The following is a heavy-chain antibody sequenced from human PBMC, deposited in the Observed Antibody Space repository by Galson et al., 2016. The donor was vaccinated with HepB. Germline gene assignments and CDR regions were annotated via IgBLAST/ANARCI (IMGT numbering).Heavy chain of an antibody. D-gene: IGHD1-26*01. Sequence: CAISGDSVSSDSAAWNWIRQSPSRGLEWLGRTYYRSKWYNAYALSVKSRITMNADTSKNQFSLQLNSVTPEGKALYFCARAEANWYGGGDNWFDPWGQGTLVTVTS. CDR1: GDSVSSDSAA. CDR3: ARAEANWYGGGDNWFDP. V-gene: IGHV6-1*01. J-gene: IGHJ5*02. CDR2: TYYRSKWYN.